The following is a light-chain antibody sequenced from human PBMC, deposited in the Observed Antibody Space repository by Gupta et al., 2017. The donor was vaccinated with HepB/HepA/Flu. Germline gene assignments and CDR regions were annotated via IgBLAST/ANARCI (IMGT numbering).Light chain of an antibody. CDR3: AAWDDSRNGYV. CDR1: SSNIGSNT. Sequence: QSVLTQPPSASVPPGQRVTISCSGSSSNIGSNTVNWYQQLPGTAPKLLIYSNNQRPSGVPDRFSGSKSGTSASLAISGLQAEDEADYYCAAWDDSRNGYVFGTGTKVTVL. V-gene: IGLV1-44*01. J-gene: IGLJ1*01. CDR2: SNN.